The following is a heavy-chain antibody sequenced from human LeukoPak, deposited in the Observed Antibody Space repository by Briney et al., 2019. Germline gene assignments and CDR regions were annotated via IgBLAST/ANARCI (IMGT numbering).Heavy chain of an antibody. V-gene: IGHV3-23*01. CDR2: ITTSDGNT. Sequence: PGGSLRLSCAASGFTFSSYTMSWVRQAPGKGLEWVSTITTSDGNTYYADSVKGRFTISRDNSKNTLYLQMNSLRAEDTAVYYCAKDHGLDYWGQGTLVTVSS. J-gene: IGHJ4*02. D-gene: IGHD4-17*01. CDR1: GFTFSSYT. CDR3: AKDHGLDY.